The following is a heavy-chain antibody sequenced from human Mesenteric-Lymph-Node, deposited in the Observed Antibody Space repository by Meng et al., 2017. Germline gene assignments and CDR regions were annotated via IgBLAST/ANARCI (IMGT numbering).Heavy chain of an antibody. CDR1: GFTFSSYE. Sequence: GESLKISCAASGFTFSSYEMNWVRQAPGKGLEWVSYISSSGSTIYYADSVKGRFTISRDNAKNSLYLQMNSLRAEDTAVYYCARYSGYSSGWYYSLTNDAFDIWGQGTMVTVSS. J-gene: IGHJ3*02. V-gene: IGHV3-48*03. CDR2: ISSSGSTI. D-gene: IGHD6-19*01. CDR3: ARYSGYSSGWYYSLTNDAFDI.